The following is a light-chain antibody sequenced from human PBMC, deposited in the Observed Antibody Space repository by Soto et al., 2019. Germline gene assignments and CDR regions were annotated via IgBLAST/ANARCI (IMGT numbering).Light chain of an antibody. CDR2: GAS. CDR1: QSVSSSY. Sequence: EIVLTQSPGTLSLSPGERATLSCRASQSVSSSYLAWYQQKPGQAPRLLIYGASSRATGIPDRFSGSGSGTDFTLTISRLEPEDFGVYYCQQYGSSPPGTFGGGTKVEIK. J-gene: IGKJ4*01. CDR3: QQYGSSPPGT. V-gene: IGKV3-20*01.